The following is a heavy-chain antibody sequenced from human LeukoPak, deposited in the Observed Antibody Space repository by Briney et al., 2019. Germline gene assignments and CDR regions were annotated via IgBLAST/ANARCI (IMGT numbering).Heavy chain of an antibody. CDR1: GFXFSSYW. Sequence: PGGSLRLSCAASGFXFSSYWMHWVRQAPGKGLVWVSRINSDGSSTSYADSVKGRFTISRDNAKNTLYLQMNSLRAEDTAVYYCAREMDYDILTGHFDYWGQGTLVTVSS. V-gene: IGHV3-74*01. CDR2: INSDGSST. J-gene: IGHJ4*02. CDR3: AREMDYDILTGHFDY. D-gene: IGHD3-9*01.